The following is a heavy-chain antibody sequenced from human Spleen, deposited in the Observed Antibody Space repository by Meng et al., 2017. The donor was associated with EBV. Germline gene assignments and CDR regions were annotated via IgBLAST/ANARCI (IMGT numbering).Heavy chain of an antibody. CDR3: ARVRGTSGRSPGWFDP. D-gene: IGHD6-19*01. V-gene: IGHV4-34*01. CDR1: NVSFSVYY. Sequence: QLQQWGAGWLKPSGTLFITCAQYNVSFSVYYWSWIRQPPAKGLEWIVEIHHSGTIHYNPSLKSRVTISVDTAKNRFSLELSSVTAADTAVYYCARVRGTSGRSPGWFDPWGQGTLVTVSS. CDR2: IHHSGTI. J-gene: IGHJ5*02.